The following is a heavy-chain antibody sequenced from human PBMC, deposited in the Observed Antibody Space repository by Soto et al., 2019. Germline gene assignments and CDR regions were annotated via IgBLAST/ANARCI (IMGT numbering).Heavy chain of an antibody. V-gene: IGHV1-18*01. J-gene: IGHJ5*02. CDR1: GYTFTSYG. D-gene: IGHD2-2*01. Sequence: ASVKVSFKASGYTFTSYGISWVRQAPGQGLEWMGWISAYNGNTNYAQKLQGRVTMTTDTSKNKAYMELRSLRSEDTAVYYCARDGGSRTTNWFDTWGQGTLVTVSS. CDR2: ISAYNGNT. CDR3: ARDGGSRTTNWFDT.